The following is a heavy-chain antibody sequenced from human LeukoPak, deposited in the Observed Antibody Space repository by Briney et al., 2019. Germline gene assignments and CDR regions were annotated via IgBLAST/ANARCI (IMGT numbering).Heavy chain of an antibody. CDR1: GYTFTGYY. Sequence: GASVKVSCKVSGYTFTGYYMHWVRHAPGQGVGWRGRITPNSGGTNYAQKSQGRVTMTRDTYISTAYMELSRLRSDDTAVYYCARDLPTVTTYGYYMDVWGKGTTVTVSS. J-gene: IGHJ6*03. D-gene: IGHD4-17*01. CDR2: ITPNSGGT. CDR3: ARDLPTVTTYGYYMDV. V-gene: IGHV1-2*06.